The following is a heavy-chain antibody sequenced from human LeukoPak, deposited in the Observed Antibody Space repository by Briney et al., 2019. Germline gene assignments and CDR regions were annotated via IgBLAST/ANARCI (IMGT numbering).Heavy chain of an antibody. D-gene: IGHD3-3*01. J-gene: IGHJ6*02. Sequence: ASVKVSCKASGYTFTSYGISWVRQAPGQGLAWVGWISAYNRNTNYAQKLQGRVTMTTDTSTSTAYMELRSLRSDDTAVYYCARVPYYDFWSGYSDYYYYGMDVWGQGTTVTVSS. CDR3: ARVPYYDFWSGYSDYYYYGMDV. CDR1: GYTFTSYG. V-gene: IGHV1-18*01. CDR2: ISAYNRNT.